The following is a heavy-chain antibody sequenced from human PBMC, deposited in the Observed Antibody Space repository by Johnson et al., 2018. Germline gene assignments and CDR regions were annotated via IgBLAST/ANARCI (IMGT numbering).Heavy chain of an antibody. CDR1: GGSFSGYY. CDR3: ASGGPYYYDSSGSLYYYYMDV. V-gene: IGHV4-34*01. Sequence: QVQLQQGGAGLLKPSETLSLTCAVYGGSFSGYYWSWIRQPPGKGLEWIGAINHSGRTNYNPSLKSRVTIQVDTSKNQFSLKLRPVPAADTAVYYCASGGPYYYDSSGSLYYYYMDVWGKGTTVTVSS. CDR2: INHSGRT. J-gene: IGHJ6*03. D-gene: IGHD3-22*01.